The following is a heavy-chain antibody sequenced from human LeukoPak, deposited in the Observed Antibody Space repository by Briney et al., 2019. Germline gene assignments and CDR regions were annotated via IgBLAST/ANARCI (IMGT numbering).Heavy chain of an antibody. Sequence: GGSLRLSCAASGFTFSSYSMNWVRQAPGKGLEWVSYISSSSSTIYYADSVKGRFTISRDNAKNSLYLQMSSLRAEDTAVYYCARVGTYYYDSSGTPNYYGMDVWGQGTTVTVSS. V-gene: IGHV3-48*01. CDR2: ISSSSSTI. CDR3: ARVGTYYYDSSGTPNYYGMDV. CDR1: GFTFSSYS. D-gene: IGHD3-22*01. J-gene: IGHJ6*02.